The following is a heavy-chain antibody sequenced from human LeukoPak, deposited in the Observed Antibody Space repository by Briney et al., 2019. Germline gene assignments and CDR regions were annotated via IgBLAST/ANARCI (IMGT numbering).Heavy chain of an antibody. V-gene: IGHV3-23*01. CDR1: GFTFSSYA. J-gene: IGHJ4*02. CDR2: ISGSGGST. D-gene: IGHD5-12*01. Sequence: PGGSLRLSCAASGFTFSSYAMSWVRQAPGKGLGWVSAISGSGGSTYYADSVKGRFTISRDNSKNTLYLQMNSLRAEDTAVYYCAKDRGSGYDYPDYFDYWGQGTLVTVSS. CDR3: AKDRGSGYDYPDYFDY.